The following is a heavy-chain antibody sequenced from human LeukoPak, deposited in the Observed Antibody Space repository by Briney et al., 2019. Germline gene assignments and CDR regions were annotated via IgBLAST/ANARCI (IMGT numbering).Heavy chain of an antibody. CDR2: ISASGGHT. D-gene: IGHD4-23*01. Sequence: GGSLRLSCAASGFTFSSYAITWVHQAPGKGLEWVSAISASGGHTYYADSVKGRFTISRDTSKNTVYLQMNSLTAEDTAVYYCAKEETTVVTPGADFWGQGTLVTVSS. CDR3: AKEETTVVTPGADF. CDR1: GFTFSSYA. J-gene: IGHJ4*02. V-gene: IGHV3-23*01.